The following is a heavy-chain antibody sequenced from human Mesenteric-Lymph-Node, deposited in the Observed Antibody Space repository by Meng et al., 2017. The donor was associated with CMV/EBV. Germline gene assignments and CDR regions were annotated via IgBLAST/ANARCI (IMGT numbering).Heavy chain of an antibody. CDR3: ARGGSSVPAAPGAFDY. Sequence: ASVKVSCKASGYTFTRYYMHWVRQAPGQGLEWMGWINPNSGGTNYAQKFQGRVTMTRDTSISTGYMELSRLTSDDTAVYYCARGGSSVPAAPGAFDYWGQGTLVTVSS. CDR2: INPNSGGT. V-gene: IGHV1-2*02. J-gene: IGHJ4*02. D-gene: IGHD2-2*01. CDR1: GYTFTRYY.